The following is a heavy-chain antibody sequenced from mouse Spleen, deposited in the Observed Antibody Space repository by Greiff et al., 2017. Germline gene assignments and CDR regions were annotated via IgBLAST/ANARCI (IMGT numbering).Heavy chain of an antibody. Sequence: EVQLVESGGGLVKPGGSLKLSCAASGFTFSDYGMHWVRQAPEKGLEWVAYISSGSSTIYYADTVKGRFTISRDNAKNTLFLQMTSLRSEDTAMYYCARRYDYGYYYAMDYWGQGTSVTVSS. CDR1: GFTFSDYG. CDR2: ISSGSSTI. D-gene: IGHD2-4*01. J-gene: IGHJ4*01. V-gene: IGHV5-17*01. CDR3: ARRYDYGYYYAMDY.